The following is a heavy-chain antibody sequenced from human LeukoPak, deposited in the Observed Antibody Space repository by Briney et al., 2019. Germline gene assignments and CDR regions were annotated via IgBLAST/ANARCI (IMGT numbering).Heavy chain of an antibody. CDR3: AKTGVGYCTGGSCSAADY. J-gene: IGHJ4*02. Sequence: GGSLGFSCAASGFTFSSYALSWFRQAPGKGLEWVSAISGSGGSTNYPDSVKGRFTISRDNSKNTLYLQMNSLRAEDTAVFYCAKTGVGYCTGGSCSAADYWGQGTLVTVSS. CDR1: GFTFSSYA. D-gene: IGHD2-15*01. CDR2: ISGSGGST. V-gene: IGHV3-23*01.